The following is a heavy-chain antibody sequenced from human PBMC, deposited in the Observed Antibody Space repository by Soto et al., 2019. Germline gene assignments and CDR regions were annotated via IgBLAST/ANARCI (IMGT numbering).Heavy chain of an antibody. CDR2: IYYSGST. V-gene: IGHV4-59*01. CDR1: GGSISSYY. J-gene: IGHJ4*02. CDR3: ARIVVGVTVDL. Sequence: ASETLSLTCTVSGGSISSYYWSWIRQPPGKGLEWIGYIYYSGSTNYNPSLKSRVTISVDTSKNQFSLKLSSVTAADTAVYFCARIVVGVTVDLWGQGSLVTVSS. D-gene: IGHD1-26*01.